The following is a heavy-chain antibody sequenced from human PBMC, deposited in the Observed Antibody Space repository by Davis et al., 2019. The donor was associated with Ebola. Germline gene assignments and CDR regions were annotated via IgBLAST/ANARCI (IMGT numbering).Heavy chain of an antibody. D-gene: IGHD5-12*01. CDR1: GFTFSDYY. J-gene: IGHJ4*02. CDR2: ISSSGSTI. V-gene: IGHV3-11*01. CDR3: AVVSGYDYYFDY. Sequence: GESLKISCAASGFTFSDYYMSWIRQAPGKGLEWVSYISSSGSTIYYADSVKGRFTISRDNAKNSLYLQMNSLRAEDTAVYYCAVVSGYDYYFDYWGQGTLVTVSS.